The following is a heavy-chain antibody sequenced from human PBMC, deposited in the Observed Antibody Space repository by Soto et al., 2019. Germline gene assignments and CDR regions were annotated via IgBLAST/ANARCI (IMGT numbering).Heavy chain of an antibody. Sequence: ASVKVSCKASGGTFSSYTISWVRQAPGQGLEWMGGINASNGITKYAQKFQGRVTITRDTSASTAYMELSSLRSEDTAVYYCARDHAGTSFDYWGQGTLVTVSS. CDR1: GGTFSSYT. V-gene: IGHV1-69*10. D-gene: IGHD1-7*01. J-gene: IGHJ4*02. CDR2: INASNGIT. CDR3: ARDHAGTSFDY.